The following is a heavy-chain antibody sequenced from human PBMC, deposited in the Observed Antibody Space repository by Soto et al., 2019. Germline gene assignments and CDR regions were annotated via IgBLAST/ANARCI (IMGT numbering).Heavy chain of an antibody. D-gene: IGHD2-15*01. CDR2: IIPILGIA. CDR1: GGTFSSYT. CDR3: AGAYFSGGRWWGGGFDY. Sequence: QVQLVQSGAEVKKPGSSVKVSCKASGGTFSSYTISWVRQAPGQGLEWMGRIIPILGIANYAQKFQGRVTITADKSTSTGYMELGSRRSEDTGVYYCAGAYFSGGRWWGGGFDYWGQGTLVTVSS. J-gene: IGHJ4*02. V-gene: IGHV1-69*02.